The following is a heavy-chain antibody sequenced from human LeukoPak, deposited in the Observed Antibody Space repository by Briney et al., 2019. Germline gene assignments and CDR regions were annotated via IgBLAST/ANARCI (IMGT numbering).Heavy chain of an antibody. CDR2: INPSGGST. CDR1: GYTFTSYY. J-gene: IGHJ6*02. CDR3: ARDDSSPFYGMDV. D-gene: IGHD3-22*01. Sequence: GASVKVSCKASGYTFTSYYMHWVRQAPGQGLEWMEIINPSGGSTSYAQKFQGRVTMTRDTSTSTVYMELSSLRSEDTAVYYCARDDSSPFYGMDVWGQGTTVTVSS. V-gene: IGHV1-46*01.